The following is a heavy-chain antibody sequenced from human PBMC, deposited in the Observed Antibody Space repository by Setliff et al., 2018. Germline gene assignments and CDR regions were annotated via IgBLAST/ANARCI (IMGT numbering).Heavy chain of an antibody. CDR1: GYSISSVYY. D-gene: IGHD3-22*01. CDR3: ARLGGSSGSGGFYYFYDYMDV. J-gene: IGHJ6*03. CDR2: IYRTGTT. Sequence: PSETLSLTCGVSGYSISSVYYWCWIRQPPGKGLEWSGGIYRTGTTHYNPSLKSRVTISVDKSKNQFSLKLSAVSAADTAVYYCARLGGSSGSGGFYYFYDYMDVWGKGTTVTVSS. V-gene: IGHV4-38-2*01.